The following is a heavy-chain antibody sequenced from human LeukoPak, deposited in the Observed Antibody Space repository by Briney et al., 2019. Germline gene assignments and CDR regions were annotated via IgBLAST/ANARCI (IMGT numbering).Heavy chain of an antibody. Sequence: ASVKVSCKASGYTFTSYAMNWVRQAPGQGLEWMGWINTNTGNPTYAQGFTGRFVFSLDTSVSTAYLQISSLKAEDTALYYCASLGDYYDSSGYPIHFDYWGQGTLVTVS. V-gene: IGHV7-4-1*02. CDR1: GYTFTSYA. CDR3: ASLGDYYDSSGYPIHFDY. CDR2: INTNTGNP. D-gene: IGHD3-22*01. J-gene: IGHJ4*02.